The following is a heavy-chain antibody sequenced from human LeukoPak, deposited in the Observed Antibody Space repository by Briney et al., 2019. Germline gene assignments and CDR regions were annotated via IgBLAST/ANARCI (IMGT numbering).Heavy chain of an antibody. CDR3: AITMVRGAMGTNAFDI. V-gene: IGHV1-18*01. D-gene: IGHD3-10*01. Sequence: ASAKVSCKASGYTFTSYGISWVRQAPGQGLEWMGWISAYNGNTNYAQKLQGRVTMTTDTSTSTAYMELRSLRSDDTAVYYCAITMVRGAMGTNAFDIWGQGTMVTVSS. J-gene: IGHJ3*02. CDR2: ISAYNGNT. CDR1: GYTFTSYG.